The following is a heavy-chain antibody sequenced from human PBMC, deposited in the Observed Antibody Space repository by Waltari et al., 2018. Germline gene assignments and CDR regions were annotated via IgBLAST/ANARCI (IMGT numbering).Heavy chain of an antibody. D-gene: IGHD4-4*01. J-gene: IGHJ4*02. CDR1: GFTFSSYA. CDR3: AKENAVTTSYDY. V-gene: IGHV3-23*03. Sequence: EVQLLESGGGLVQPGGSLRLSCAASGFTFSSYAMSWVRQAPGKGLEWVSVIYSGGSTYYADSVKGRFTISRDNSKNTLYLQMNSLRAEDTAVYYCAKENAVTTSYDYWGQGTLVTVSS. CDR2: IYSGGST.